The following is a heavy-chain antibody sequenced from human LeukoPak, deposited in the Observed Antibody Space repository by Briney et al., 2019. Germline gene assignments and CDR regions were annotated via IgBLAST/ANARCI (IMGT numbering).Heavy chain of an antibody. D-gene: IGHD2-15*01. V-gene: IGHV3-30-3*02. CDR1: GFTFSSNV. Sequence: PGRSLRYSCAASGFTFSSNVLHWVHPAPGYGLDGVADISHGGNYKYYADSVKGLFTISRDNSKKTLYLQVNSLKPEDTAVYYCARGGDLGSCSGGTCYSVDYWGQGTVVTVSS. J-gene: IGHJ4*02. CDR3: ARGGDLGSCSGGTCYSVDY. CDR2: ISHGGNYK.